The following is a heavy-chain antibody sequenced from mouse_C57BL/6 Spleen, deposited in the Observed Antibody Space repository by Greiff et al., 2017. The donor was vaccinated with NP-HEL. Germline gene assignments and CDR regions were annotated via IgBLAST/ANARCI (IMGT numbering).Heavy chain of an antibody. CDR2: IYPGDGDT. Sequence: QVQLKQSGPELVKPGASVKISCKASGYAFSSSWMNWVKQRPGQGLEWIGRIYPGDGDTNYNGKFKGKATLTADKSSSTAYMQLSSLTSEDSAVYVCARGLPLDYWGQGTTLTVSS. CDR3: ARGLPLDY. CDR1: GYAFSSSW. J-gene: IGHJ2*01. V-gene: IGHV1-82*01. D-gene: IGHD5-5*01.